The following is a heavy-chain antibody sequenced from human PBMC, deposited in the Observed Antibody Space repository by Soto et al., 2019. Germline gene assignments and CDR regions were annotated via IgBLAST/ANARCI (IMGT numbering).Heavy chain of an antibody. V-gene: IGHV3-66*01. J-gene: IGHJ4*02. D-gene: IGHD3-16*01. CDR3: AAYSHKGY. CDR2: IYSGGST. Sequence: EEQLVESGGDLVQPGGSLRLSCAASGFTVSHNYMRWFRQAPGKGLEWVSLIYSGGSTYYADSVKGRFTISRDSSKNTLYLQMNSLRAEDTAMYYCAAYSHKGYWGQGTLVTVSS. CDR1: GFTVSHNY.